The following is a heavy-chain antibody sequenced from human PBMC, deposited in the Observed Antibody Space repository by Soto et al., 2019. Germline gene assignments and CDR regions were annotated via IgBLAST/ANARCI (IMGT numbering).Heavy chain of an antibody. V-gene: IGHV1-18*01. Sequence: QVHLVQSGDDVKKPGAAVKVSCKASGYSFSSHGIGWVRQAPGQGLEWMGWISVYNGNTNYAQRFQGRVTLNRDTSTSTDTMELRSLRCDDTAVYYCARAGASVFYYYYYMDVWAKGTTVTVSS. CDR2: ISVYNGNT. CDR1: GYSFSSHG. J-gene: IGHJ6*03. CDR3: ARAGASVFYYYYYMDV. D-gene: IGHD3-16*01.